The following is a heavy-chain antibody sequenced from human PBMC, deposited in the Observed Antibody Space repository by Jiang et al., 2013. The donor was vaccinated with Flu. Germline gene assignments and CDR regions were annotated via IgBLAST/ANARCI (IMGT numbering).Heavy chain of an antibody. J-gene: IGHJ1*01. D-gene: IGHD5-18*01. CDR3: AKGRAIQLWFGEYFQH. CDR2: IRYDGSNK. CDR1: GFTFSSYG. V-gene: IGHV3-30*02. Sequence: AASGFTFSSYGMHWVRQAPGKGLEWVAFIRYDGSNKYYADSVKGRFTISRDNSKNTLYLQMNSLRAEDTAVYYCAKGRAIQLWFGEYFQHWGQGTLVTVSS.